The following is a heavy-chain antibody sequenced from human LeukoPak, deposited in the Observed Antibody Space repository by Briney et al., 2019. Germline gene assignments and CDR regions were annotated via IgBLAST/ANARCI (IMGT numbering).Heavy chain of an antibody. J-gene: IGHJ5*02. CDR2: ISSSSSYI. CDR1: GFTFSSYS. V-gene: IGHV3-21*01. CDR3: ARDILEANWSDP. Sequence: GGSLRLSCAASGFTFSSYSMNWVRQAPGKGLEWVSSISSSSSYIYYADSVKGRFTISRDNAKNSLYLQMNSLRAEDTAVYYCARDILEANWSDPWGQGTLVTVSS. D-gene: IGHD3-3*01.